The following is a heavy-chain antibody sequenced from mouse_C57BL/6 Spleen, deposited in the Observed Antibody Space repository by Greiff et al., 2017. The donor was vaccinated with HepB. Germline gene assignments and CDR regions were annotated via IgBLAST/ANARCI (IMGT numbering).Heavy chain of an antibody. Sequence: SGAELVRPGASVTLSCKASGYTFTDYEMHWVKQTPVHGLEWIGAIDPETGGTAYNQKFKGKAILTADKSSSTAYMELRSLTSEDSAVYYCTRRGLYYGSSYDYAMDYWGQGTSVTVSS. CDR1: GYTFTDYE. V-gene: IGHV1-15*01. CDR3: TRRGLYYGSSYDYAMDY. D-gene: IGHD1-1*01. J-gene: IGHJ4*01. CDR2: IDPETGGT.